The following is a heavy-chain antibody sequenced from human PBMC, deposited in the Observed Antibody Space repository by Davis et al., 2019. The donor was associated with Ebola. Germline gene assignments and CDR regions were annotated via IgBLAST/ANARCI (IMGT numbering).Heavy chain of an antibody. D-gene: IGHD3-16*02. CDR2: IRSKANSYAT. J-gene: IGHJ4*02. Sequence: GESLKISCAASGFTFSGSAMHWVRQASGQGLEWVGRIRSKANSYATAYAASVKGRFTISRDDSKNTAYLQMNSLKTEDTAVYYCQSYRYSYWGQGTLVTVSS. CDR1: GFTFSGSA. CDR3: QSYRYSY. V-gene: IGHV3-73*01.